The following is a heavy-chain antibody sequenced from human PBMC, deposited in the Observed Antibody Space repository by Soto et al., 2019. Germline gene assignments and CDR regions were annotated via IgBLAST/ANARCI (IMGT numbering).Heavy chain of an antibody. V-gene: IGHV4-34*01. CDR3: ARGGTGYCSSTSCYSYYYYMDV. D-gene: IGHD2-2*01. CDR2: INHSGST. J-gene: IGHJ6*03. Sequence: SETLSLTCAVYGGSFGGYYWSWIRQPPGKGLEWIGEINHSGSTNYNPSLKSRVTISVDTSKNQFSLKLSSVTAADTAVYHCARGGTGYCSSTSCYSYYYYMDVWGKGTTVTVSS. CDR1: GGSFGGYY.